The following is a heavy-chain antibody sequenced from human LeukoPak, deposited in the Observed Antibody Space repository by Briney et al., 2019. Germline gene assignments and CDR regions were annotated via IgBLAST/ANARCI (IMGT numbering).Heavy chain of an antibody. CDR3: ASITMVRGVTRDY. V-gene: IGHV4-61*02. CDR2: IYTSGST. Sequence: PSETLSLTCTVSGGSISSGYYYWSWIRQPAGKGLGWIGRIYTSGSTNYNPSLKSRVTISVDTSKNQFSLKLSSVTAADTAVYYCASITMVRGVTRDYWGQGTLVTVSS. D-gene: IGHD3-10*01. CDR1: GGSISSGYYY. J-gene: IGHJ4*02.